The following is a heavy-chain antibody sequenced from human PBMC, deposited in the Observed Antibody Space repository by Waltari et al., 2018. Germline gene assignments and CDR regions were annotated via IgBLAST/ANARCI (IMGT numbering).Heavy chain of an antibody. Sequence: QVQLVESGGGVVQPGRSLRLSCAASGFTFSSYAMHWVRQAPGKGLEWVAFISYDGSNKSYADSLKGRFTISRDNSKNTLYLQMNSLRAEDTAVYYCARSGIVGAAGAFDIWGQGTMVTVSS. D-gene: IGHD1-26*01. J-gene: IGHJ3*02. CDR2: ISYDGSNK. CDR3: ARSGIVGAAGAFDI. V-gene: IGHV3-30-3*01. CDR1: GFTFSSYA.